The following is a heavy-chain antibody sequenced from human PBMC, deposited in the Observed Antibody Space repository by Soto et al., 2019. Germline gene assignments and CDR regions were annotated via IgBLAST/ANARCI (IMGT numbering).Heavy chain of an antibody. CDR3: TRGCAMGVDY. J-gene: IGHJ4*02. Sequence: EVQLVESGGGVVQPGGSLRLSCTASGFTFNTHWMHWVRQAPGKGLVWVSRIYFDGITTSYADSVSGRLTVSRDNAKNTVYLSVNTLSDEATVVYYCTRGCAMGVDYWCQGTLVTVSS. D-gene: IGHD1-26*01. CDR1: GFTFNTHW. CDR2: IYFDGITT. V-gene: IGHV3-74*01.